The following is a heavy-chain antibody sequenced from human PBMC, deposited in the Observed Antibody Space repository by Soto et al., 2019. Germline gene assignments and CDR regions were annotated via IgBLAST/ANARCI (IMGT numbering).Heavy chain of an antibody. J-gene: IGHJ4*02. CDR3: AQGSGSGYSY. V-gene: IGHV4-30-2*01. CDR1: GGSISSGGYS. Sequence: PSETLSLTCAVSGGSISSGGYSWSWIRQPPGKGLEWIGYIYHSGSTYYNPSLKSRVTISVDRSKNQFSLKLSSVTAADTAVYYCAQGSGSGYSYWGQGTLVTVSS. D-gene: IGHD3-22*01. CDR2: IYHSGST.